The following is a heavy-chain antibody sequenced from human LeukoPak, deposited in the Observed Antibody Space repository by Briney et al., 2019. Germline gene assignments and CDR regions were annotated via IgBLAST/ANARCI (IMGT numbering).Heavy chain of an antibody. Sequence: PGGSLRLSCAASGFTFSSYSMNWVRQAPGKGLEWVSYISSSSSTIYYADSVKGRFTISRDNAKNSLYLQMNSLRDEETAVYLRARDLITMIVVDPPGGFDYWGQGTLVTVSS. D-gene: IGHD3-22*01. J-gene: IGHJ4*02. CDR1: GFTFSSYS. CDR2: ISSSSSTI. CDR3: ARDLITMIVVDPPGGFDY. V-gene: IGHV3-48*02.